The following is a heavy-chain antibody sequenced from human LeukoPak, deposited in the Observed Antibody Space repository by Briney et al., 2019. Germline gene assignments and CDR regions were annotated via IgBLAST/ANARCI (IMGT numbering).Heavy chain of an antibody. CDR2: ISSSGSTI. CDR3: ARDRWYYYDSSDYYHDAFDI. Sequence: PTGGSLRLSCAASGFTFSSYEMNWVRQAPGKGLEWVSYISSSGSTIYYADSVKGRFTISRDNAKNSLYLQMNSLRAEDTAVYYCARDRWYYYDSSDYYHDAFDIWGQGTMVTVSS. J-gene: IGHJ3*02. D-gene: IGHD3-22*01. V-gene: IGHV3-48*03. CDR1: GFTFSSYE.